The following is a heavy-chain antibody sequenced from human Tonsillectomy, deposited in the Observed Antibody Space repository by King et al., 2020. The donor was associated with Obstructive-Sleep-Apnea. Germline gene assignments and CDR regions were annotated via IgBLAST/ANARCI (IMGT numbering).Heavy chain of an antibody. CDR3: AGALNVLHDYYYGMDV. Sequence: VQVAESGGGLVKPGGSMRLSCAASGSTFNNYGMNWVRRAPGRGLEWVSSITSTNSYVRYAESVKGRFTISRDNARNLLYLKMNSLRVEDTAVYYCAGALNVLHDYYYGMDVWGQGTTVTVS. CDR1: GSTFNNYG. CDR2: ITSTNSYV. J-gene: IGHJ6*02. D-gene: IGHD2-8*01. V-gene: IGHV3-21*01.